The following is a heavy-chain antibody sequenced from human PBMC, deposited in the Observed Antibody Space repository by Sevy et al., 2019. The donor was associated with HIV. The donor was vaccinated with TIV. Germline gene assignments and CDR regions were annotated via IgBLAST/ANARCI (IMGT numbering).Heavy chain of an antibody. V-gene: IGHV6-1*01. Sequence: SQTLSLTCAISGDSVSSNSAAWNWIRQSPWRGLEWLGRTYYRSKWYNDYAVSVKSRIPMNPDTSKNHVSLQLNSVTPEDTAIYNCASDGLTYGGMDVWGQGTTVTVSS. D-gene: IGHD1-20*01. J-gene: IGHJ6*02. CDR1: GDSVSSNSAA. CDR2: TYYRSKWYN. CDR3: ASDGLTYGGMDV.